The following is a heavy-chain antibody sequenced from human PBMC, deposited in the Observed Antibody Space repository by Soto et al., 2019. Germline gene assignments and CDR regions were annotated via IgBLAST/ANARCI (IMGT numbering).Heavy chain of an antibody. D-gene: IGHD3-3*01. Sequence: ASVKVSCKASGYTFTSYAMHWVRQAPGQRLEWMGWINAGNGNTKYSQKFQGRVTITRDTSASTAYMELSSLRSEDTVVYYCASITIFGVVILRFDYWGQGTLVTVSS. V-gene: IGHV1-3*01. J-gene: IGHJ4*02. CDR1: GYTFTSYA. CDR2: INAGNGNT. CDR3: ASITIFGVVILRFDY.